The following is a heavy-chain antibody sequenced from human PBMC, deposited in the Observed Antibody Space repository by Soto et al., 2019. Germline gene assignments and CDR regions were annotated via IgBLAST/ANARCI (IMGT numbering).Heavy chain of an antibody. V-gene: IGHV3-48*04. CDR2: IRSSSSTI. CDR1: GFTFSSYS. CDR3: AREGGSSGWYFDY. D-gene: IGHD6-19*01. J-gene: IGHJ4*02. Sequence: GGSLRLSCAASGFTFSSYSMNWVRQAPGKGLEWVSYIRSSSSTIYYADSVKGRFTISRDNAKNSLYLQMNSLRAEDTAVYYCAREGGSSGWYFDYWGQGTLVTVSS.